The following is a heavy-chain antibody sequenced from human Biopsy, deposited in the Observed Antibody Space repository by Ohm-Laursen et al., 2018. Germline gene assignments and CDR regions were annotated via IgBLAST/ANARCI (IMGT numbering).Heavy chain of an antibody. D-gene: IGHD3-9*01. V-gene: IGHV1-69*06. CDR3: ATKLTGYFHH. CDR1: GGTFSNYG. Sequence: ASVKASCKVPGGTFSNYGVNWVRQAPGQGLEWLGGNIPILGTGNYAQKLQDRVTVAADTSTSTATMELRSLRSDDTAVYYCATKLTGYFHHWGQGTLVIVSS. J-gene: IGHJ1*01. CDR2: NIPILGTG.